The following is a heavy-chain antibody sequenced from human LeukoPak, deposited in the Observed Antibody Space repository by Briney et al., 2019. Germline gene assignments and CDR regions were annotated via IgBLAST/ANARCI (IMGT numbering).Heavy chain of an antibody. CDR3: ARDRLGTGSHDY. D-gene: IGHD7-27*01. V-gene: IGHV3-21*01. CDR2: ISSSSSYI. J-gene: IGHJ4*02. Sequence: PGGSLRLSCAASGFTFSSYSMNWVRQAPGKGLEWVSSISSSSSYIYYADSVKGRFTISRDNAKNSLYLQMNSLRAEDTAVYYCARDRLGTGSHDYWGQGALVTVSS. CDR1: GFTFSSYS.